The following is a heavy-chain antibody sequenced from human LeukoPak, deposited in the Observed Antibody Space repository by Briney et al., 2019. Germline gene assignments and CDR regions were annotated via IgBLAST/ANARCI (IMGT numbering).Heavy chain of an antibody. J-gene: IGHJ6*04. D-gene: IGHD6-13*01. Sequence: GRSLRLSCAASGFTFSSYAMHWVRQAPGKGLEWVAVISYDGSNKYYADSVKGRFTISRDYSKNTLYLQMNSLRAEDTAVYYCARVDNSRGGDYYYGMDVWGKGTTVTVSS. CDR1: GFTFSSYA. V-gene: IGHV3-30*04. CDR3: ARVDNSRGGDYYYGMDV. CDR2: ISYDGSNK.